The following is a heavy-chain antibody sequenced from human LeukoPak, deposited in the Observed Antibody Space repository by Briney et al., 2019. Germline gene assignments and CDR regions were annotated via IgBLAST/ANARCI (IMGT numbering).Heavy chain of an antibody. D-gene: IGHD3-10*01. CDR2: INSDGRST. CDR3: ARGAPFGGA. J-gene: IGHJ4*02. V-gene: IGHV3-74*01. Sequence: GGSLRLSCAASGFTFSSYWMHWVRQAPGKGLVWVSRINSDGRSTSYADSVKGRFTISRDNAKTSLYLQMNSLRVEDTAVYYCARGAPFGGAWGQGTLVTVTS. CDR1: GFTFSSYW.